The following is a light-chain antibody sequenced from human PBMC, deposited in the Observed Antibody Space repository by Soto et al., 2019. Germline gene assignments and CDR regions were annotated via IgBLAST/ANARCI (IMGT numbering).Light chain of an antibody. CDR1: HSVSSSY. Sequence: ELVLTQSPGTLSLSPGERATLSCRVGHSVSSSYLAWYQQKPGQAPRLLIYDASNRATGIPARFSGSGSGTDFTLTISSLEPEDFAVYYCQQRSNWPPGYTFGQGTKLEIK. CDR2: DAS. CDR3: QQRSNWPPGYT. V-gene: IGKV3-11*01. J-gene: IGKJ2*01.